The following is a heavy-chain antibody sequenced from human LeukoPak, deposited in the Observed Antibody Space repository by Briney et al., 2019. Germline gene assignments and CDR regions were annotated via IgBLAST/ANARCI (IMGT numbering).Heavy chain of an antibody. D-gene: IGHD3/OR15-3a*01. J-gene: IGHJ6*02. CDR1: GGPFSGYY. CDR3: ARGTRDWSYYYYYYGMDV. Sequence: SETLSLTCAVYGGPFSGYYWSWIRQPPGKGLEWIGEINHSGSTNYNPSLKSRVTISVDTSKNQFSLKLSSVTAADTAVYYCARGTRDWSYYYYYYGMDVWGQGTTVTVSS. CDR2: INHSGST. V-gene: IGHV4-34*01.